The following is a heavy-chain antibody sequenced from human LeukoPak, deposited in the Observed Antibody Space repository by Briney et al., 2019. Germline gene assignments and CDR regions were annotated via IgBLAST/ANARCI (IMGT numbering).Heavy chain of an antibody. D-gene: IGHD6-19*01. Sequence: SETLSLTCTVSGDSVNSGSYYWSWIRQPPGKGLEWIGNIYYTGSTNYAPSFRSRVTISLDTSKNQFSLKLSSVTAADTAVYYCARGRVSSGWYYWGQGTLVTVSS. J-gene: IGHJ4*02. V-gene: IGHV4-61*01. CDR2: IYYTGST. CDR3: ARGRVSSGWYY. CDR1: GDSVNSGSYY.